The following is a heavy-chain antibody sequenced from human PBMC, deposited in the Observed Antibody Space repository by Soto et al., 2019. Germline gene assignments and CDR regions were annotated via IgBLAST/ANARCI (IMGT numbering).Heavy chain of an antibody. J-gene: IGHJ4*02. CDR3: TPIDFWSGHFYFDD. D-gene: IGHD3-3*01. V-gene: IGHV3-15*01. CDR2: IQSKNDGGTS. CDR1: GFTFSDAW. Sequence: GASLRLSCAAPGFTFSDAWMNWVRQAPGKGLEWVGRIQSKNDGGTSVYAAPVKGRFTISRDDSKNTLYLQMNSLKTEDTAVYYCTPIDFWSGHFYFDDWGQGTPVTVSS.